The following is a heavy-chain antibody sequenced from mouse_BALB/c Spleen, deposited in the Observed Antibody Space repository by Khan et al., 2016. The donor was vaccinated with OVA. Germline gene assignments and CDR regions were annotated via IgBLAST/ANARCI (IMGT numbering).Heavy chain of an antibody. Sequence: EVQRVESGGGLVKPGGSLKLSCAASGFAFSSYDMSWVRQTPEKRLEWVAYISSGGGSTYYPDTVKGRFTISRDNAKNTLYLQMSSLKSEDTAMFYCARGWGGNFYYAMDYWGQGTSVTVSS. CDR2: ISSGGGST. J-gene: IGHJ4*01. D-gene: IGHD2-1*01. CDR3: ARGWGGNFYYAMDY. CDR1: GFAFSSYD. V-gene: IGHV5-12-1*01.